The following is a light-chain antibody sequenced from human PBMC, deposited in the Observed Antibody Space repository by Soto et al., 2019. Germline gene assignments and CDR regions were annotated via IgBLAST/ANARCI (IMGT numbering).Light chain of an antibody. CDR1: QSISSW. CDR3: QQYNDNWT. V-gene: IGKV1-5*03. J-gene: IGKJ1*01. CDR2: KAS. Sequence: DIQMTQSPSTLSASVGDRVTITGRASQSISSWLAWYQQKPGQAPKLLIYKASTLQSGVPSRFSGSGSGTEFALAFSSLQPDDSATYYCQQYNDNWTFGQGTKVEIK.